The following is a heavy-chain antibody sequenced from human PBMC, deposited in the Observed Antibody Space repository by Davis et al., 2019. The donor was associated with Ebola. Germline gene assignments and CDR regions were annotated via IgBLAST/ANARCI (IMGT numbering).Heavy chain of an antibody. CDR3: ARERGYCSSTSCYLDY. Sequence: GESLKISCAASGFTFSSYGMHWIRQAPGKGLEWVSYISSSGSTIYYADSVKGRFTISRDNAKNSLYLQMNSLRAEDTAVYYCARERGYCSSTSCYLDYWGQGTLVTVSS. CDR2: ISSSGSTI. J-gene: IGHJ4*02. CDR1: GFTFSSYG. V-gene: IGHV3-48*04. D-gene: IGHD2-2*01.